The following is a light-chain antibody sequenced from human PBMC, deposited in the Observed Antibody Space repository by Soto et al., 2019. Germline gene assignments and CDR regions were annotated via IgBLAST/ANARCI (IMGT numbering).Light chain of an antibody. Sequence: DIPMTQSPSTLSASVGDRVTITCRASQSLSSWLAWYQQKPGKAPKLLIYKASISESGVPSRFSGSGSGTEFTLTISSLQPDDFATYYCQQYHSFLYTFGQGTKREIK. CDR1: QSLSSW. J-gene: IGKJ2*01. CDR2: KAS. V-gene: IGKV1-5*03. CDR3: QQYHSFLYT.